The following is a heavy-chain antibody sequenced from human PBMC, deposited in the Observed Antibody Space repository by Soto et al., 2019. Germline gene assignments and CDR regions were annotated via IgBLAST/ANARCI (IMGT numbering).Heavy chain of an antibody. D-gene: IGHD4-17*01. CDR3: ARAGRRDGYSDYDAFDI. CDR1: GFPFGDFG. Sequence: PGGSLRLSCAASGFPFGDFGMHWLRQAPGKGLEWVAVISHDGSDKFYADSVKARFTISRDNSKNTLYLQMSGLRAEDTAVYYCARAGRRDGYSDYDAFDIWGQGTMVTVSS. V-gene: IGHV3-30*03. CDR2: ISHDGSDK. J-gene: IGHJ3*02.